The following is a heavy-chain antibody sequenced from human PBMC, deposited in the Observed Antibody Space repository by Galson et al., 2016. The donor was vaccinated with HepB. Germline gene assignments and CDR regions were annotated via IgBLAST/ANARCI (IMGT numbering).Heavy chain of an antibody. CDR3: ARRRTTLGNRYRLDV. CDR2: GYYTGSS. D-gene: IGHD7-27*01. CDR1: DGSISTYY. Sequence: SETLSLTCSLTDGSISTYYWSWIRQPPGQGLEWIGHGYYTGSSDYNPSLKSRVIISVDTSKNQLPLRLNSVTTADTAVYYCARRRTTLGNRYRLDVRGKGTAVTVSS. V-gene: IGHV4-59*01. J-gene: IGHJ6*04.